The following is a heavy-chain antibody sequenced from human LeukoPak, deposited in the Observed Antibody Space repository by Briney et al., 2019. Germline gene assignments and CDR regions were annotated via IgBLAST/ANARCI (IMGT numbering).Heavy chain of an antibody. D-gene: IGHD6-19*01. V-gene: IGHV3-7*03. J-gene: IGHJ4*02. Sequence: GGSLRLSCAASGFTFSSYWMSWVRQAPGKGLEWVANIKQDGSEKYYVDSVKGRFTISRDNAKNSLYLQMNSLRAEDTAVYYCAKVTQDSSGWYGEYFDYWGQGTLVTVSS. CDR3: AKVTQDSSGWYGEYFDY. CDR2: IKQDGSEK. CDR1: GFTFSSYW.